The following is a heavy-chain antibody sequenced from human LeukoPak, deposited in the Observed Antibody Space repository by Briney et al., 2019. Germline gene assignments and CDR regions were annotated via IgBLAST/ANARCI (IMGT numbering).Heavy chain of an antibody. J-gene: IGHJ3*02. D-gene: IGHD3-16*01. Sequence: GASVKVSCKASGYTFTSYYMHWVRQAPGQGLEWMGWINPNSGGTNYAQKFQGRVTMTRDTSISTAYMELSRLRSDDTAVYYCARNYDSLTDDAFDIWGQGTMVTVSS. V-gene: IGHV1-2*02. CDR3: ARNYDSLTDDAFDI. CDR1: GYTFTSYY. CDR2: INPNSGGT.